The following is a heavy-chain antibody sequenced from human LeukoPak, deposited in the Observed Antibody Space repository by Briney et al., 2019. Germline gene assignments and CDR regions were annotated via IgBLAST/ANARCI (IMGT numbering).Heavy chain of an antibody. D-gene: IGHD6-13*01. CDR3: ATGILAASKY. CDR2: IYSGGRT. V-gene: IGHV3-66*01. J-gene: IGHJ4*02. Sequence: GGSLRLSCAASGFTFSTYSMTWVRQAPGKGLEWVSLIYSGGRTYYADSVKGRFTISRDNSKNTVSLQMNSLRAEDTAVYYCATGILAASKYWGQGTLVTVSS. CDR1: GFTFSTYS.